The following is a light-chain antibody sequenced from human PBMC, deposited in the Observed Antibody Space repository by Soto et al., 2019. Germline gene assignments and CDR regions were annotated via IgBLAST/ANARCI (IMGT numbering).Light chain of an antibody. V-gene: IGLV2-14*01. CDR3: SSYSSTGTLRV. CDR2: DVS. Sequence: QSALTQPASVSGSPGQSITISCTGTSSDVGGYNYVSWYQQHPGKAPKLMIYDVSNRPSGVSNRFSGSKSGTTASLTISGLQAEDEAGYYCSSYSSTGTLRVFGGGTQLTVL. CDR1: SSDVGGYNY. J-gene: IGLJ2*01.